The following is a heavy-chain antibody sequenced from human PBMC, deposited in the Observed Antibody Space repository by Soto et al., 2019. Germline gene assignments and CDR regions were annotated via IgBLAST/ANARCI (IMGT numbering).Heavy chain of an antibody. CDR3: AIRAGQMDSSVECDGYWFFDL. J-gene: IGHJ2*01. V-gene: IGHV1-2*02. CDR1: GYMFTGYY. D-gene: IGHD2-2*03. Sequence: EQVSRMASGYMFTGYYMHWLRQAPGEAREWMGGINPNSAGTNYAEGFQGRVTMTTYTSINTAYMELSSMTSDDMAVYYCAIRAGQMDSSVECDGYWFFDLWGRGTLVTVSS. CDR2: INPNSAGT.